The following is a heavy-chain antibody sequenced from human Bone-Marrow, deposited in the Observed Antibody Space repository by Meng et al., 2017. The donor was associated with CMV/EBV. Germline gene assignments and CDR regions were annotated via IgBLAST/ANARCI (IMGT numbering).Heavy chain of an antibody. Sequence: GESLKISCAASGFSFSSYWMHWVRQAPGKGLVWVAHIHNDGSSTTYADSVKGRFTISRDNAKNTVFLQMHSLGVEDTGVYYCARDSIVVPGRIYYYAMDVWGHGTTVTVS. V-gene: IGHV3-74*01. CDR2: IHNDGSST. J-gene: IGHJ6*02. D-gene: IGHD6-19*01. CDR3: ARDSIVVPGRIYYYAMDV. CDR1: GFSFSSYW.